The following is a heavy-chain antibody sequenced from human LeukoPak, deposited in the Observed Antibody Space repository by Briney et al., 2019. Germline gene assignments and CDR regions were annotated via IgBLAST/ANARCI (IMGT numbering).Heavy chain of an antibody. CDR2: ISSSSSYI. CDR3: ARDLSSGHPGGFDY. Sequence: PGGSLRLSCAASGFTFSSYSMNWVRQAPGKGLGWVSSISSSSSYIYYADSVKGRFTISRDNAKNSVYLQMNSLTVEDTAVYFCARDLSSGHPGGFDYWGQGALVTVSS. D-gene: IGHD3-3*01. J-gene: IGHJ4*02. V-gene: IGHV3-21*01. CDR1: GFTFSSYS.